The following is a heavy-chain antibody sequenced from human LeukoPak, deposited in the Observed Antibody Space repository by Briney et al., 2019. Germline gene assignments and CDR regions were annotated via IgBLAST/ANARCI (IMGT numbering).Heavy chain of an antibody. D-gene: IGHD3-10*01. CDR3: AREVRVLWFGEYLWYFDY. CDR2: IYTSGST. J-gene: IGHJ4*02. CDR1: GGSISSGSYY. V-gene: IGHV4-61*02. Sequence: SETLSLTCTVSGGSISSGSYYWSWIRQPAGKGLEWIGRIYTSGSTNYNPSLKSRVTISVDTSKNQFSLKLSSVTAADTAVYYCAREVRVLWFGEYLWYFDYWGQGTLVTVSS.